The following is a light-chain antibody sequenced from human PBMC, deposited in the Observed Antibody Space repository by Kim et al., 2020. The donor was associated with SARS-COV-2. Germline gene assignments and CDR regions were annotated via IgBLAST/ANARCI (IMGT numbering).Light chain of an antibody. V-gene: IGLV1-40*01. J-gene: IGLJ2*01. CDR3: QSYDNSLNGVV. Sequence: RVTISCTGSSSNLGTSYDVHWYQHLPGTAPKLLIFVSSDRPSGVPDRFSGSKSGTSAFLAITGLQSEDEAVYYCQSYDNSLNGVVFGGGTQLTVL. CDR2: VSS. CDR1: SSNLGTSYD.